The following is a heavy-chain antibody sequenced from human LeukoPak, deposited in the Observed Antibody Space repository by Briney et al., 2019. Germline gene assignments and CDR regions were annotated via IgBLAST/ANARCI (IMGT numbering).Heavy chain of an antibody. CDR1: GFGISGFA. J-gene: IGHJ4*02. V-gene: IGHV3-23*01. CDR3: ARGKYYFDY. CDR2: IGSDEKT. Sequence: GGSLRLSCAASGFGISGFAMTWVRQAPGKGREWVSSIGSDEKTHYSESARGRFAISRDTFQHMLYLEMNTLRAEDTAGYYCARGKYYFDYWGQGTLVTVSS. D-gene: IGHD3-16*01.